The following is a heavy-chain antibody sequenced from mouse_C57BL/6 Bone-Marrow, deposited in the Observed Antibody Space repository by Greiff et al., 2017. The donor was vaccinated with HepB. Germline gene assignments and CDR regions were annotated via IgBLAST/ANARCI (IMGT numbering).Heavy chain of an antibody. J-gene: IGHJ4*01. CDR1: GFSLTSYA. V-gene: IGHV2-9-1*01. D-gene: IGHD2-5*01. CDR3: ARNYYSNYLYAMDY. Sequence: VQLQESGPGLVAPSQSLSITCTVSGFSLTSYAISWVRQPPGKGLEWLGVIWTGGGTNYNSALKSRLSISKDNSKSQVFLKMNSLQTDDTARYYCARNYYSNYLYAMDYWGQGTSVTVSS. CDR2: IWTGGGT.